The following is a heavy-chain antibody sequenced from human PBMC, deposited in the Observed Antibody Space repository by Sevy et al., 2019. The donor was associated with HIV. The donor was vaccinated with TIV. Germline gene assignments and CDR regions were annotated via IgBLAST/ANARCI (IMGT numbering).Heavy chain of an antibody. CDR1: GFTFSSYS. V-gene: IGHV3-48*02. J-gene: IGHJ4*02. CDR2: ISSSSSTI. CDR3: ARDDDYGDYRTGFDY. D-gene: IGHD4-17*01. Sequence: GGSLRLSCAASGFTFSSYSMNWVRQAPGKGLEWVSYISSSSSTIYYADSVKGRFTISRDNAKNSLYLQMNSLRDEDTAVYYCARDDDYGDYRTGFDYWGQGTLVTVSS.